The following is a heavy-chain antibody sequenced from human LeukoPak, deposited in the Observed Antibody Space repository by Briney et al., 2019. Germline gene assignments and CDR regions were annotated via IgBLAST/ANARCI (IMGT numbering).Heavy chain of an antibody. CDR3: ARDAAIAVAGAFDI. Sequence: GGSLRLSCAASGFTFSSYAMNWVRQARGKGLEGVGVIWYDGSNKYYADAVKGRFTISRDNSKNTLYLQMNSLRAEDTAVYYCARDAAIAVAGAFDIWGQGTMVTVSS. V-gene: IGHV3-33*08. J-gene: IGHJ3*02. D-gene: IGHD6-19*01. CDR1: GFTFSSYA. CDR2: IWYDGSNK.